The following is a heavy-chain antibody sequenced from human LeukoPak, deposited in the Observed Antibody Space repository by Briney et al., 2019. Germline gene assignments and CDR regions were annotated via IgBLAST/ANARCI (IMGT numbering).Heavy chain of an antibody. CDR2: MNPNSGNT. D-gene: IGHD3-9*01. J-gene: IGHJ4*02. Sequence: ASVKVSCKASGYTFTSYDINWVRQATGQGLEWMGWMNPNSGNTGYAQKFQGRVTMTRNTSISTAYMELSSLRSEGTAVYYCARGGYDILTGYHNFDYWGQGTLVTASS. CDR3: ARGGYDILTGYHNFDY. CDR1: GYTFTSYD. V-gene: IGHV1-8*01.